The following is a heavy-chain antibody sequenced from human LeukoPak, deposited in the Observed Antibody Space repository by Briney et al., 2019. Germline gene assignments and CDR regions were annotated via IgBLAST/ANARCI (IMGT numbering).Heavy chain of an antibody. CDR2: ISYDGSNK. CDR1: GFTFSSYA. CDR3: ARESYYGSGSPDY. D-gene: IGHD3-10*01. Sequence: PGGSLRLSCAASGFTFSSYAMHWVRQAPGKGLEWVAVISYDGSNKYYADSVKGRFTISRDNSKNTLYLQMNGLRAEDTAVYYCARESYYGSGSPDYWGQGTLVTVSS. J-gene: IGHJ4*02. V-gene: IGHV3-30-3*01.